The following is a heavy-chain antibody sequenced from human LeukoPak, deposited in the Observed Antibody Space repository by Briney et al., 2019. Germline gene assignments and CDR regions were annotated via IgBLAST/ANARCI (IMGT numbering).Heavy chain of an antibody. J-gene: IGHJ5*02. V-gene: IGHV1-18*01. CDR1: GYTFRNYG. CDR3: ARRLSRQQFDP. D-gene: IGHD6-13*01. Sequence: ASVKVSCKASGYTFRNYGISWVRQAPGQGLAWMGWITPYNGDTSFAQKLQGRVTMTTDTSTSTAYMELRSLRSDDTAVYYCARRLSRQQFDPWGQGTLVTVSS. CDR2: ITPYNGDT.